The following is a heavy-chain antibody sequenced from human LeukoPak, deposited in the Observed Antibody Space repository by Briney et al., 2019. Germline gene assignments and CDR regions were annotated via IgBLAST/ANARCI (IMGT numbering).Heavy chain of an antibody. Sequence: ASVKVSCKTSGYTFTSYYIHWARQAPGQGLEWMGIINRTAGSTNYAQKFQGRVTMTRDTSTSTVYMELSSLRSEDTAVHYCARDLSLRGTMGFYYYGMDVWGQGTTVTVSS. CDR1: GYTFTSYY. D-gene: IGHD3-10*01. J-gene: IGHJ6*02. CDR2: INRTAGST. V-gene: IGHV1-46*01. CDR3: ARDLSLRGTMGFYYYGMDV.